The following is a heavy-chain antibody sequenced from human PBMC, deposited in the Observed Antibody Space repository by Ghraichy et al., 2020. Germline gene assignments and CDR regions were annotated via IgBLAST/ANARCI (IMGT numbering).Heavy chain of an antibody. J-gene: IGHJ4*02. D-gene: IGHD1-7*01. Sequence: GSLRLSCSVFGTPITSYYWSWVRQPPGKGLEYLGYIYYSGITDYNPSLKSRASMSVDMSKNQFSLKLSSVTAADTAVYYCARGGFTYTTAFGTFDDWGQGTLVTVSS. CDR1: GTPITSYY. CDR3: ARGGFTYTTAFGTFDD. CDR2: IYYSGIT. V-gene: IGHV4-59*01.